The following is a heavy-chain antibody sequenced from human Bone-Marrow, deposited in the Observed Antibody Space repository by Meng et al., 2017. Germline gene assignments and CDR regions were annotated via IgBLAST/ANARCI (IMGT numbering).Heavy chain of an antibody. V-gene: IGHV1-46*01. CDR3: ARDNYDILTGYNWFDH. J-gene: IGHJ5*02. Sequence: ASVKVSCKASGYTFTSYYMHWVRQAPGQGREWMGIINPSGGSTSYAQKFQGRVTMTRDTSTSTVYMELSSLRSEDTAVYYSARDNYDILTGYNWFDHWGQGTLVTVSS. D-gene: IGHD3-9*01. CDR2: INPSGGST. CDR1: GYTFTSYY.